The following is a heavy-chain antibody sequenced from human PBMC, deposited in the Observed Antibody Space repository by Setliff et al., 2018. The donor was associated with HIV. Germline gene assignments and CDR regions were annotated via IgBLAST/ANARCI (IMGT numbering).Heavy chain of an antibody. CDR3: ARAERPYCSGGSCYEVDY. CDR2: MSYSGST. D-gene: IGHD2-15*01. J-gene: IGHJ4*02. CDR1: GGSITSDTYY. Sequence: SETLSLTCSVSGGSITSDTYYWGWIRQPPGKGLEWIGSMSYSGSTLYNPSLKSRVTISVDTSKNYFSLKLSSVTAADTAVYYCARAERPYCSGGSCYEVDYWGQGTLVTVPQ. V-gene: IGHV4-39*07.